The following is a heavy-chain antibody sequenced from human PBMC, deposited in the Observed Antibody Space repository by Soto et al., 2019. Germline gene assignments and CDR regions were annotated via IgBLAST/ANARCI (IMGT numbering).Heavy chain of an antibody. V-gene: IGHV3-48*02. J-gene: IGHJ6*02. D-gene: IGHD5-18*01. CDR1: GFTFSSYS. CDR2: ISSSSSTI. Sequence: GGSLRLSCAASGFTFSSYSMNWVRQAPGKGLEWVSYISSSSSTIYYADSVKGRFTISRDNAKNSLYLQMNSLRDEDTAVYYCARDQGGYSYGYANYYYYGMDVWGQGTTVTVSS. CDR3: ARDQGGYSYGYANYYYYGMDV.